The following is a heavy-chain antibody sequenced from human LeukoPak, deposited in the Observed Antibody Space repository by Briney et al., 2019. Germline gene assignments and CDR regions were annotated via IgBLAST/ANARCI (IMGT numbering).Heavy chain of an antibody. D-gene: IGHD3-22*01. V-gene: IGHV1-18*01. CDR2: ISAYNGNT. J-gene: IGHJ4*02. Sequence: GPSVKVSCKASGYTFTSYGISWVRQAPGQGLEWMGWISAYNGNTNYAQKLQGRVTMTTDTSTSTDYMELRSLRSDDTAVYYCARAAIRITMIVVDDYWGQGTLVTVSS. CDR1: GYTFTSYG. CDR3: ARAAIRITMIVVDDY.